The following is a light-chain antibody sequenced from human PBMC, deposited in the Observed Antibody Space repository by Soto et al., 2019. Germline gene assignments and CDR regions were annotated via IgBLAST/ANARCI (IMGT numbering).Light chain of an antibody. CDR2: SDN. J-gene: IGLJ2*01. V-gene: IGLV1-44*01. CDR3: AACDDSLDVV. CDR1: SSNIGSNT. Sequence: QSVLTQPPSASGTPGQRVTISCSGSSSNIGSNTVNWYQQPPGTAPKLLIYSDNQRPSGVPDRFSGSKSGTSASLAISGLQSEDEADYYCAACDDSLDVVFGGGTKVTVL.